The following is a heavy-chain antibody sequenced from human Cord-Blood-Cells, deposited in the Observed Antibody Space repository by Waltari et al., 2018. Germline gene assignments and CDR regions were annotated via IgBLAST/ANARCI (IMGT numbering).Heavy chain of an antibody. J-gene: IGHJ4*02. V-gene: IGHV3-30*04. D-gene: IGHD3-10*01. CDR2: ISYDGSNK. CDR3: ARDGDLITMVRGVIGIFAY. Sequence: GESGGGVVQPGRSLRLSCAASGFTFSSYAMHWVRQAPGKGLEWVAVISYDGSNKYYADSVKGRFTISRDNSKNTLYLQMNSLRAEDTAVYYCARDGDLITMVRGVIGIFAYWGQGTLVTVSS. CDR1: GFTFSSYA.